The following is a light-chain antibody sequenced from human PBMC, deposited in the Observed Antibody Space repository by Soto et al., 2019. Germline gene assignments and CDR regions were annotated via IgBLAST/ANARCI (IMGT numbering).Light chain of an antibody. CDR1: SSNIGPDYD. V-gene: IGLV1-40*01. Sequence: QSVLTQPPSVSGAPGQRVTISCTGSSSNIGPDYDVHWYQQLPGTAPKLLIYANKNRPAGVPDRFSASKSGTSASLAINGLXAEDEADYYCQSYDTSPSGYVFGGGTKVTVL. J-gene: IGLJ1*01. CDR3: QSYDTSPSGYV. CDR2: ANK.